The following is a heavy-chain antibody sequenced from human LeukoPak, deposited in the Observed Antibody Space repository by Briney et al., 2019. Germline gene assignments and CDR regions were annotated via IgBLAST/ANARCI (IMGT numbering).Heavy chain of an antibody. CDR3: GISSSYNYFDY. V-gene: IGHV3-48*01. J-gene: IGHJ4*02. CDR1: GFSFSSYN. Sequence: PGGSLRLSCTASGFSFSSYNINWVRKAPGKGLEGVSYTSRGSTTIYSADSLKGRFTISRDNAKNSLYLEMNSLRAEDTAVYYCGISSSYNYFDYWGQGTLVTVSS. D-gene: IGHD2-15*01. CDR2: TSRGSTTI.